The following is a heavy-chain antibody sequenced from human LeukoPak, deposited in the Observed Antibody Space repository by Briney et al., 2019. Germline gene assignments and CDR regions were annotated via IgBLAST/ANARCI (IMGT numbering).Heavy chain of an antibody. CDR2: VTWDGGGN. CDR1: GFTFDDYA. J-gene: IGHJ1*01. V-gene: IGHV3-43D*03. D-gene: IGHD4-11*01. Sequence: GGSLRLSCAASGFTFDDYAMHWVRQAPGKGLEWGSLVTWDGGGNYYADSVKGRFTISRDNSKNSLYLQMNSLRAEDTAFYYCAKGPRGITVTTGYFQHWGQGTLVTVSS. CDR3: AKGPRGITVTTGYFQH.